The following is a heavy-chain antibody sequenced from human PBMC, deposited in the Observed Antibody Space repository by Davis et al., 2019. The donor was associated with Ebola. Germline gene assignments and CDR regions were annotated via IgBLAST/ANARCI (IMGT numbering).Heavy chain of an antibody. CDR1: GFTVSSNY. CDR2: IYSGGGT. J-gene: IGHJ3*02. V-gene: IGHV3-53*01. D-gene: IGHD3-3*01. Sequence: GESLKIPCAASGFTVSSNYMSWVRQAPGKGLEWVSVIYSGGGTYYADSVKGRFTISRDNSKNTVYLQMNSLGVEDTAVYFCTRAVWSGYSRGAFDIWGQGTMVTVSS. CDR3: TRAVWSGYSRGAFDI.